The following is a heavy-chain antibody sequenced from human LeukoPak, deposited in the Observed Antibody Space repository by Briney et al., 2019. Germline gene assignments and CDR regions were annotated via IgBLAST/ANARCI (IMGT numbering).Heavy chain of an antibody. CDR1: GFTVSSNY. J-gene: IGHJ6*02. V-gene: IGHV3-53*04. D-gene: IGHD3-10*01. CDR3: ARDKVRNSNRGSLARGAYYYYYYGMDV. CDR2: IYSGGST. Sequence: GSLRLSCAASGFTVSSNYMSWVRQAPGKGLEWVSVIYSGGSTYYADSVKGRFTISRHNSKNTLYLQMNSLRAEDTAVYYCARDKVRNSNRGSLARGAYYYYYYGMDVWGQGTTVTVSS.